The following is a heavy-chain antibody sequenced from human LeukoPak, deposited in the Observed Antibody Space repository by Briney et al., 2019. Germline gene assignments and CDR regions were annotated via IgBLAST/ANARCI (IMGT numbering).Heavy chain of an antibody. CDR1: GGTFSSYA. J-gene: IGHJ4*02. D-gene: IGHD3-10*01. CDR3: ARSPSGYYYGSGSYDY. Sequence: ASVKVSCKASGGTFSSYAISWVRQAPRQRLGWMGWINAGNGNTKYSQKFQGRVTITRDTSASTAYMELSSLRSEDTAVYYCARSPSGYYYGSGSYDYWGQGTLVTVSS. V-gene: IGHV1-3*01. CDR2: INAGNGNT.